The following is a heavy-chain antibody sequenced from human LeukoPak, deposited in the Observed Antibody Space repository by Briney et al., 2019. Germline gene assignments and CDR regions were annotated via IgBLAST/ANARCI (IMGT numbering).Heavy chain of an antibody. D-gene: IGHD1-26*01. CDR2: IYYSGST. V-gene: IGHV4-30-4*08. Sequence: SETLSLTCTVSGASISSYYWSWIRQAPGKGLEWIGYIYYSGSTYYNPSLESRVTISIETSKNQFSLKVTSVTAADTAVFYCARDKGGSYYFDYWGQGILVTVSS. CDR3: ARDKGGSYYFDY. CDR1: GASISSYY. J-gene: IGHJ4*02.